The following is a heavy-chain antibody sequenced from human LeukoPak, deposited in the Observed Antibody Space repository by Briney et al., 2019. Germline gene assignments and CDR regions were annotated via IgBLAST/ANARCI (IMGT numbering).Heavy chain of an antibody. Sequence: PSQTLSLTCTVSGGSISRGDYYWSWIRQPPGKGLEWIAYMYYSGSTYHNPSLKSRVTMSADTSKNQLSLKLSSVTAADTAVYYCARPYYYDSRIDPWGQGILVTVSS. CDR3: ARPYYYDSRIDP. CDR1: GGSISRGDYY. D-gene: IGHD3-22*01. V-gene: IGHV4-30-4*01. J-gene: IGHJ5*02. CDR2: MYYSGST.